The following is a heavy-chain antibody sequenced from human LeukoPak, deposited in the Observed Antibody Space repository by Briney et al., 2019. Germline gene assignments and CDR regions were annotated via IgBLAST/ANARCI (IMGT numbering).Heavy chain of an antibody. CDR3: ARNGYTKSWTHLDY. V-gene: IGHV4-4*07. D-gene: IGHD3/OR15-3a*01. Sequence: SETLSLTCTVSSGSIRSYLWAWIRQPAGKTLEWLGRIDSTGDNDYNPSLKSRVTMSVDTSKNQFSLNLRSVTTADTAFYYCARNGYTKSWTHLDYWGQGSLVSVS. J-gene: IGHJ4*02. CDR2: IDSTGDN. CDR1: SGSIRSYL.